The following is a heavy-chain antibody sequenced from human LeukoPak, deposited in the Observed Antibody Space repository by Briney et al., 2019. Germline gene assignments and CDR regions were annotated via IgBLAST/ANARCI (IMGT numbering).Heavy chain of an antibody. Sequence: SVKVPCKASGGTFSSYAISWVRQAPGQGLEWMGRIIPIFGTANYAQKFQGRVTITTDESTSTAYMELSSLRSEDTAVYYCARGFLDVGAFDIWGQGTMVTVSS. J-gene: IGHJ3*02. D-gene: IGHD1-26*01. CDR3: ARGFLDVGAFDI. CDR2: IIPIFGTA. CDR1: GGTFSSYA. V-gene: IGHV1-69*05.